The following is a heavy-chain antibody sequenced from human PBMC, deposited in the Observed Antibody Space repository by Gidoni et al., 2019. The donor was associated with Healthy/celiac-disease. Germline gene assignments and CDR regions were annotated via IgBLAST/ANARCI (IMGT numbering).Heavy chain of an antibody. D-gene: IGHD2-8*01. Sequence: QLQLQESGPGLVKPSETLSLTCTVSGGSISSSSYYWGWIRQPPGKGLEWIGSIYYSGSTYYNPSLKSRVTISVDTSKNQFSLKLSSVTAADTAVYYCARPGHCTNGVCYVLVDYWGQGTLVTVSS. J-gene: IGHJ4*02. CDR3: ARPGHCTNGVCYVLVDY. CDR2: IYYSGST. CDR1: GGSISSSSYY. V-gene: IGHV4-39*01.